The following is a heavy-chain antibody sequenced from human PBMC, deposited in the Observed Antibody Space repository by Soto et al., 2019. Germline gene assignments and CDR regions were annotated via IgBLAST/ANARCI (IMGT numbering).Heavy chain of an antibody. CDR2: ISYDGSNK. Sequence: PGGSLRLSCAASGFTFSSYAMHWVRQAPGKGLEWVAVISYDGSNKYYADSVKGRFTISRDNSKNTLYLQMNSLSAEDTAVYYCASFDPITIFGVVIIPVHWGQGTLVTVSS. J-gene: IGHJ4*02. CDR1: GFTFSSYA. V-gene: IGHV3-30-3*01. CDR3: ASFDPITIFGVVIIPVH. D-gene: IGHD3-3*01.